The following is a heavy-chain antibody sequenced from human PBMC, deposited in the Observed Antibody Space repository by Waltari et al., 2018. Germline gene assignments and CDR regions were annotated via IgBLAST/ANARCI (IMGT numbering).Heavy chain of an antibody. CDR1: GFTFSLYS. J-gene: IGHJ4*02. V-gene: IGHV3-21*01. CDR3: ARGWSGYSYGYGY. CDR2: MSSSRSYM. Sequence: EVQLVESGGGMVQPGGSLRLSCAASGFTFSLYSMNRGRRVPGKGLEGVSAMSSSRSYMYYADSVKGRFTISRDNAKNSLYLQMNSLRAEDTAVYYCARGWSGYSYGYGYWGQGTLVTVSS. D-gene: IGHD5-18*01.